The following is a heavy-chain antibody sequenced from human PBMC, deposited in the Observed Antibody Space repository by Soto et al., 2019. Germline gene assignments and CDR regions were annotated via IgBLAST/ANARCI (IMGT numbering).Heavy chain of an antibody. CDR1: GFTFSSYG. CDR3: AKDNIFDY. Sequence: QVQLVESGGGVVQPGRSLRLSCAVSGFTFSSYGMHWVRQAPGKGLEWVAHISYAGSNEHYVDSVKGRFTISRDNSKNTLYLQMNSLRAEDTAVYYCAKDNIFDYWGQGTLVTVSS. V-gene: IGHV3-30*18. CDR2: ISYAGSNE. J-gene: IGHJ4*02.